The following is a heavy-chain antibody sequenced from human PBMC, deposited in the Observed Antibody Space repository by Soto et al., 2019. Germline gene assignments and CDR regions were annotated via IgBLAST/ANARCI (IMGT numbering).Heavy chain of an antibody. D-gene: IGHD3-22*01. V-gene: IGHV3-30*18. J-gene: IGHJ6*03. CDR1: GFTFSSYG. CDR3: AKDRSGYYVQRLMDV. Sequence: GGSLRLSCAASGFTFSSYGMHWVRQAPGKGLEWVAVISYDGSNKYYADSVKGRFTISRDNSKNTLYLQMNSLRAEDTAVYYCAKDRSGYYVQRLMDVWGKGTTVTVSS. CDR2: ISYDGSNK.